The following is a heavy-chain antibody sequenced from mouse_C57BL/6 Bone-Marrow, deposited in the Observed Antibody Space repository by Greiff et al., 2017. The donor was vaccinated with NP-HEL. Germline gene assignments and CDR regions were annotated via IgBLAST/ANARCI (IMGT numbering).Heavy chain of an antibody. V-gene: IGHV5-17*01. CDR3: ARDYDYDDGVAY. D-gene: IGHD2-4*01. Sequence: EVKLVESGGGLVKPGGSLKLSCAASGFTFSDYGMHWVRQAPEKGLEWVAYISSGSSTIYYADTVKGRFTISRDNAKNTLFLQMTSLRSEDTAMYYCARDYDYDDGVAYWGQGTLVTVSA. CDR2: ISSGSSTI. CDR1: GFTFSDYG. J-gene: IGHJ3*01.